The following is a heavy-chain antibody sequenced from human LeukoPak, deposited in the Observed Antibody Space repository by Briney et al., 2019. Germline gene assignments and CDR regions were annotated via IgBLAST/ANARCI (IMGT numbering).Heavy chain of an antibody. CDR3: AREGGDYYDFWSGYYSGNTQHAFDI. CDR1: GFTFSSYG. J-gene: IGHJ3*02. Sequence: PGGSLRLSCAASGFTFSSYGMSWVRQTPGKGLEWVSAISGGGSTYYSDSVKGRFTISRDNSKNTLYLQMNSLRAEDTAVYYCAREGGDYYDFWSGYYSGNTQHAFDIWGQGTMVTVSS. D-gene: IGHD3-3*01. V-gene: IGHV3-23*01. CDR2: ISGGGST.